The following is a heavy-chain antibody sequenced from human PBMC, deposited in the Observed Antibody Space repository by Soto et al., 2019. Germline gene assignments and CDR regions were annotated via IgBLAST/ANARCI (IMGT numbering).Heavy chain of an antibody. CDR1: GFIFRNHG. J-gene: IGHJ4*02. V-gene: IGHV3-21*02. D-gene: IGHD1-1*01. CDR3: ARVGRLYDPLDS. CDR2: ISSSSNYV. Sequence: EVQLVESGGGLVKPGGSLRLSCVGSGFIFRNHGMNWVRQAPGKGLEWVSSISSSSNYVHYVDSVKGRFTVSRDNDENSLFWQMNSLRAEGTAVYFCARVGRLYDPLDSWGQGTLVTVSS.